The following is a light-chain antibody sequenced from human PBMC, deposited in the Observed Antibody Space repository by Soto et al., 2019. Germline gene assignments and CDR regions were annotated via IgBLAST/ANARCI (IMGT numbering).Light chain of an antibody. CDR1: SSDVGSYDR. V-gene: IGLV2-18*02. Sequence: QSALTQPPSVSASPGQSVTISCTGTSSDVGSYDRVSWYQQPPGTAPKLMIYEVSNRPSGVPDRFSGSKSGNTASLNISGLQAEDEADYFCASYTTSSAFVVFGGGTKLTVL. J-gene: IGLJ2*01. CDR2: EVS. CDR3: ASYTTSSAFVV.